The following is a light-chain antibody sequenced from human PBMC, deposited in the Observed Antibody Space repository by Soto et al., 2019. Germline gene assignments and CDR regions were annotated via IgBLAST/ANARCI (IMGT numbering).Light chain of an antibody. V-gene: IGKV1-12*01. CDR3: QQRYSFPYT. J-gene: IGKJ2*01. CDR2: LAS. Sequence: DIQMTQSPSSVSASVGDRLNITCRASQGITNWLAWYQQKPGKDPELLIYLASSLQSGVSSRFSGSGSGTDFTLTINSLQPEHFATYFCQQRYSFPYTFGQGTKVDIK. CDR1: QGITNW.